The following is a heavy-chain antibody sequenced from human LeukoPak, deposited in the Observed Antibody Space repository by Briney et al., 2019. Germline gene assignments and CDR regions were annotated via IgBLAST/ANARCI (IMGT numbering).Heavy chain of an antibody. Sequence: SETLSLTCTVSGGSISSYYWSWTRQPAGKGLEWIGRIYTSGSTNYNPSLKSRVTMSVDTSKNQFSLKLSSVTAADTAVYYCAREDDCSSTSCYLGLYNWFDPWGQGTLVTVSS. V-gene: IGHV4-4*07. D-gene: IGHD2-2*01. CDR1: GGSISSYY. CDR3: AREDDCSSTSCYLGLYNWFDP. J-gene: IGHJ5*02. CDR2: IYTSGST.